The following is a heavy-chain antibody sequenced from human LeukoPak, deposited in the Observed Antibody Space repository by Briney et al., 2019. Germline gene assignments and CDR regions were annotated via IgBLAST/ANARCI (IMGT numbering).Heavy chain of an antibody. J-gene: IGHJ4*02. D-gene: IGHD6-13*01. CDR3: ARVLAAAGWD. CDR1: GFTFSIYW. CDR2: ISSSGNTI. Sequence: PGGSLRLSCASSGFTFSIYWVNWVRQAPGKGLEWASFISSSGNTIYYADSVKGRFTISRDNAKNSLYLQMNSLRVEDTAIYYCARVLAAAGWDWGQGTPVTVSS. V-gene: IGHV3-48*04.